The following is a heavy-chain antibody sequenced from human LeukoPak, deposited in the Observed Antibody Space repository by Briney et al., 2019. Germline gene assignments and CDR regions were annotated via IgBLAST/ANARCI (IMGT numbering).Heavy chain of an antibody. CDR3: ARRVGAPEWTIYYYYLYYMDV. D-gene: IGHD1-26*01. CDR1: GYTFTSYD. J-gene: IGHJ6*03. CDR2: MNPNSGNT. V-gene: IGHV1-8*01. Sequence: ASVKVSCKVSGYTFTSYDINWARQATGQGLEWMGWMNPNSGNTGYAQKFQGRVTMTRNTSISTAYMEPSSLRSEDTAVYYCARRVGAPEWTIYYYYLYYMDVWGKGTTVTVSS.